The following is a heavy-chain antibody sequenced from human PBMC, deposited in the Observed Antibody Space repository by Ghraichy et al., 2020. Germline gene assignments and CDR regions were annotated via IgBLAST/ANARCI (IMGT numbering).Heavy chain of an antibody. D-gene: IGHD6-19*01. J-gene: IGHJ6*02. CDR3: ARGMMDSSGWYDHYYYYGMDV. Sequence: GGSLRLSCAASGFTFSSYSMNWVRQAPGKGLEWVSYISSSSSTIYYADSVKGRFTISRDNAKNSLYLQMNSLRDEDTAVYYCARGMMDSSGWYDHYYYYGMDVWGQGTTVTVSS. CDR1: GFTFSSYS. V-gene: IGHV3-48*02. CDR2: ISSSSSTI.